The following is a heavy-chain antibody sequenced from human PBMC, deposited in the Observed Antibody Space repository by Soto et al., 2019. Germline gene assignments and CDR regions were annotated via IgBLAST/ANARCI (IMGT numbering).Heavy chain of an antibody. CDR2: ISAYNGNT. CDR1: GYTFTSYG. D-gene: IGHD3-22*01. J-gene: IGHJ5*02. CDR3: AREGMCYYDSSGYYRRGWFDP. Sequence: ASVKVSCKASGYTFTSYGISWVRQAPGQGLEWMGWISAYNGNTNYAQKLQGRVTMTTDTSTSTAYMELRSLRSDDTAVYYCAREGMCYYDSSGYYRRGWFDPWGQGTLVTVSS. V-gene: IGHV1-18*04.